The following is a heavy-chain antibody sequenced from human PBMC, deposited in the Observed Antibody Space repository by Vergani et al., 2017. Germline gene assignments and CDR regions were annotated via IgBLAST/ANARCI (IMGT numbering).Heavy chain of an antibody. D-gene: IGHD6-19*01. CDR1: GYTFTGYY. CDR2: INPNSGGT. CDR3: ARDNGPRAVASTVAFDI. Sequence: QVQLVQSGAEVKKPGASVKVFCKASGYTFTGYYMHWVRQAPGHGLEWRGWINPNSGGTNYAQKFQGRVTMTRDTSISTAYMELSRLRSDDTAVYYCARDNGPRAVASTVAFDIWGQGTLVTVSS. V-gene: IGHV1-2*02. J-gene: IGHJ3*02.